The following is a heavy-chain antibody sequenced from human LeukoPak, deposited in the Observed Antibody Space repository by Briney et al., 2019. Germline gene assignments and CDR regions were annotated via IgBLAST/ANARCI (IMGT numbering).Heavy chain of an antibody. CDR1: GFTFSSYG. CDR2: ISGSGGST. J-gene: IGHJ4*02. D-gene: IGHD1-1*01. CDR3: TKDRRIQNEPLSDY. V-gene: IGHV3-23*01. Sequence: GGSLRLSCAASGFTFSSYGMSWVRQPPGKGLEWVSGISGSGGSTFYADSAKGRFTISRDNSKNTLYLHMNSLRAEDTAVYYCTKDRRIQNEPLSDYWGQGTLVTVSS.